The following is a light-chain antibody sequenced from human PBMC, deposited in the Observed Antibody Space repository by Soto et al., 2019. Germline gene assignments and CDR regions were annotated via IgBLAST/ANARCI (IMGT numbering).Light chain of an antibody. Sequence: VVVTQSPATLSVSPGERVTLSCRASQSVGSYLAWYQQRPGQAPRLLIYDTSNRATDIPARFSGSGSGTDFTLTISSLEPEDFAVYYCQQSVNGLTFGGGTKVDIK. CDR2: DTS. CDR3: QQSVNGLT. J-gene: IGKJ4*01. V-gene: IGKV3-11*01. CDR1: QSVGSY.